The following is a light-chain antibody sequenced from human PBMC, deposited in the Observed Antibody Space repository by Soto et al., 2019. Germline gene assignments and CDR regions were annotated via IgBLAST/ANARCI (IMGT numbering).Light chain of an antibody. V-gene: IGKV3-15*01. CDR1: QSVRSN. Sequence: EIVMTQSPATLSVSPMEVAARGFRASQSVRSNLAWYQQKPGQAPRLLMYGTSTRATGIPARFSGSGSGTEFTLTISSLQSEDFAVYYCQQYDNWPITFGQGTRLEI. CDR2: GTS. CDR3: QQYDNWPIT. J-gene: IGKJ5*01.